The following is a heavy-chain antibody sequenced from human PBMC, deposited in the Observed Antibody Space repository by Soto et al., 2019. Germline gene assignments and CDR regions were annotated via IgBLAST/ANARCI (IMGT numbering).Heavy chain of an antibody. CDR1: GYTFTSYA. J-gene: IGHJ4*02. D-gene: IGHD3-22*01. V-gene: IGHV1-3*01. Sequence: ASVKVSCKASGYTFTSYAMHWVRQAPGQRLEWMGWINAGNGNTKYSQKFQGRVTITRDTSASTAYMELSSLRSEDTAVYYCARDGPCYYYDSSGYDYFDYWGQGTLVTVSS. CDR2: INAGNGNT. CDR3: ARDGPCYYYDSSGYDYFDY.